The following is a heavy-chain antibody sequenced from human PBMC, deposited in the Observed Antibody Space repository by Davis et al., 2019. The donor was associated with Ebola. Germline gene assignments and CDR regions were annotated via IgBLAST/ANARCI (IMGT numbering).Heavy chain of an antibody. CDR1: GGSFSGYY. CDR2: INHSGST. V-gene: IGHV4-34*01. Sequence: SETLSLTCAVYGGSFSGYYWSWIRQPPGKGLEWIGEINHSGSTNYNPSLKSRVTISVDTSKNQFSLKLSSVTAADTAVFYCARPRSLWLRHAFDYWGQGTLVTVSS. CDR3: ARPRSLWLRHAFDY. D-gene: IGHD5-12*01. J-gene: IGHJ4*02.